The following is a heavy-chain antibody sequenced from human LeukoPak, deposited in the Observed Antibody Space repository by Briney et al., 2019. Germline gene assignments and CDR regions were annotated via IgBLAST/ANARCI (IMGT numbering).Heavy chain of an antibody. CDR1: GFTFASYA. J-gene: IGHJ4*02. D-gene: IGHD4-11*01. V-gene: IGHV3-23*01. CDR2: ISDSGGST. CDR3: AKAGYSNWDFDY. Sequence: GGCLRLSCAASGFTFASYAMSWVRQAPGKGLEWVSTISDSGGSTYYADSVKGRFTISRDNSKSTLFLQMNSLRAEDTALYYCAKAGYSNWDFDYWGQGTLVTVSS.